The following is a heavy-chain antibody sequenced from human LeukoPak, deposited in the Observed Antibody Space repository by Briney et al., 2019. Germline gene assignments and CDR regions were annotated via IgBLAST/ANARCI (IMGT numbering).Heavy chain of an antibody. Sequence: SVKVSCKASGGTFSSYAISWVRQAPGQGLEWMGRIIPIFGTANYAQKFQGRVTIATDESTSTAYMELSSLRSEDTAVYYCARDPGYDAFDIRGQGTMVTVSS. V-gene: IGHV1-69*05. D-gene: IGHD3-9*01. CDR3: ARDPGYDAFDI. CDR1: GGTFSSYA. CDR2: IIPIFGTA. J-gene: IGHJ3*02.